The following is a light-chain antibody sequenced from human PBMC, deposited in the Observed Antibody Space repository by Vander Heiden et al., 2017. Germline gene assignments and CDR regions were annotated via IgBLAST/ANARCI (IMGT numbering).Light chain of an antibody. J-gene: IGLJ1*01. CDR3: SSYTSSSTPFV. CDR2: DVS. Sequence: QSALAQPASVSGAPGPSITISCTGTSSDVGGYNYVSWYQQHPGKAPKLMIYDVSNRPSGVSNRFSGSNSGNTASLTSSGLQAEDEADYYCSSYTSSSTPFVFGTGTKVTVL. V-gene: IGLV2-14*03. CDR1: SSDVGGYNY.